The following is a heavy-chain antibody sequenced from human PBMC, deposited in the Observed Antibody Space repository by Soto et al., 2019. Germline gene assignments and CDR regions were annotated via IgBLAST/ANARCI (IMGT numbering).Heavy chain of an antibody. CDR1: GFTFSSYA. J-gene: IGHJ3*02. V-gene: IGHV3-23*01. CDR2: ISGSGGST. CDR3: AKSRSPLGPTDAFDI. D-gene: IGHD3-10*01. Sequence: PGGSLRLSCAASGFTFSSYATSWVRQAPGKGLERVSAISGSGGSTYYADSVKGRFTISRDNSKNTLYLQMNSLRAEDTAVYYCAKSRSPLGPTDAFDIWGQGTMVTVSS.